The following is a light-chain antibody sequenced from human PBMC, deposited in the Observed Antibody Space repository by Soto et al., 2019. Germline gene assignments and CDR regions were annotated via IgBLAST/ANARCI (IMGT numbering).Light chain of an antibody. Sequence: QSVLAQPSSVSGSPGQSITISCTGTSTDVGGYSYVSWYQRHPGKGPKLIIYEVSNRPSGVSDRFSGSKSGNKASLIISNLEAEDESDYYCGSYTSTDTPFVFGTGTKVTVL. CDR1: STDVGGYSY. CDR2: EVS. CDR3: GSYTSTDTPFV. V-gene: IGLV2-14*01. J-gene: IGLJ1*01.